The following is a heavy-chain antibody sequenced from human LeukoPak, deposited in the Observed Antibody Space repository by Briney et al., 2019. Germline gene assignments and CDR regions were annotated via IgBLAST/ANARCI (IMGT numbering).Heavy chain of an antibody. J-gene: IGHJ6*02. CDR3: ARDSDYGDYAYYYYGMDV. D-gene: IGHD4-17*01. Sequence: GGSLRLSCAASGFTFSSYWMSWVRQAPGKGLEWVANIKQDGSEKYYVDSVKGRFTISRDNAKNSLYLQMNSLRAEDTAVYYCARDSDYGDYAYYYYGMDVWAKGPRSPSP. CDR1: GFTFSSYW. V-gene: IGHV3-7*01. CDR2: IKQDGSEK.